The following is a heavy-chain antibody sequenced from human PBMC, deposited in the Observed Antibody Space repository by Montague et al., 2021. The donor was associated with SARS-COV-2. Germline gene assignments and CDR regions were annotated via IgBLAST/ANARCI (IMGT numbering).Heavy chain of an antibody. D-gene: IGHD4/OR15-4a*01. J-gene: IGHJ3*02. V-gene: IGHV4-59*01. CDR2: IYYSGST. CDR1: GGSISSYY. CDR3: ARGSYGADAFDI. Sequence: SETLSLTCTVSGGSISSYYWSWIRQPPGKGLEWIGYIYYSGSTNYNPSLKSRVTISLDTSTNQFSLKLNSVTAADTAVYYCARGSYGADAFDIWGQGTMVTVSS.